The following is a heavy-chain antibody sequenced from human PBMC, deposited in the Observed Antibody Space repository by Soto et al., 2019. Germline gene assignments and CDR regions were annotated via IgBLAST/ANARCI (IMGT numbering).Heavy chain of an antibody. CDR3: SRFIMVGGWFDPNYYHGMDV. D-gene: IGHD6-19*01. V-gene: IGHV1-18*01. CDR1: GYTFSNYG. CDR2: ISGYNGNT. J-gene: IGHJ6*02. Sequence: ASVKVSCKTSGYTFSNYGINWVRQDPGQGLEWMGWISGYNGNTNYAQNVQGRVTMTTDTSTGTVYMELRSLKSDDTAIYYCSRFIMVGGWFDPNYYHGMDVWGQGTTVTVSS.